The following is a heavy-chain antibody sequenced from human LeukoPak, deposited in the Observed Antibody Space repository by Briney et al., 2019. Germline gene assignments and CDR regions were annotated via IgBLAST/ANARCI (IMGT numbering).Heavy chain of an antibody. CDR3: ARGGPSTVTDFDY. CDR1: GGSISSGGYY. J-gene: IGHJ4*02. CDR2: IYYSGST. V-gene: IGHV4-30-4*08. Sequence: SETLSLTCTVSGGSISSGGYYWSWIRQHPGKGLEWIGYIYYSGSTYYNPSLKSRVTISVDTSKNQFSLKLSSVTAADTAVYYCARGGPSTVTDFDYWGQGTLVTVSS. D-gene: IGHD4-17*01.